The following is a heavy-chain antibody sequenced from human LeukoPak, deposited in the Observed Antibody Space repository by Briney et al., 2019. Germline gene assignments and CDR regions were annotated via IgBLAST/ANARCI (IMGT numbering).Heavy chain of an antibody. Sequence: GGSLRLSCAASGFTFSSYEMNWVRQAPGKGLEWVSYISNSGSTIYYADSVKGRFTISRDNAKNSLYLQMNSLRAEDTAVYYCARDQGYYDSSGPIDYWGQGTLVTVSS. D-gene: IGHD3-22*01. CDR2: ISNSGSTI. V-gene: IGHV3-48*03. CDR3: ARDQGYYDSSGPIDY. J-gene: IGHJ4*02. CDR1: GFTFSSYE.